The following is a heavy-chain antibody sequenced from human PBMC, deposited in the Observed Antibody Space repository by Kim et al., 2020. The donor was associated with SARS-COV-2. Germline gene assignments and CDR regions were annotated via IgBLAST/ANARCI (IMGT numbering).Heavy chain of an antibody. CDR3: ARDGGYCSSTSCYFDY. J-gene: IGHJ4*02. V-gene: IGHV1-69*01. Sequence: KFQGRVTITADDSTSTAYMELSSLRSEDTAVYYCARDGGYCSSTSCYFDYWGQGTLVTVSS. D-gene: IGHD2-2*01.